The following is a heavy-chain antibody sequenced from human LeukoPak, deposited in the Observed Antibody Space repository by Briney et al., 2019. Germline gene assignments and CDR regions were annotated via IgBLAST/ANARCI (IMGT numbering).Heavy chain of an antibody. J-gene: IGHJ4*02. V-gene: IGHV4-39*07. CDR3: ARDHFRDIVATISS. Sequence: NPSETLSLTCTVSGGSISSSSYYWGWIRQPPGKGLEWIGSIYYSGSTYYNPSLKSRVTISVDTSKNQFSLKLSSVTAADTAVYYCARDHFRDIVATISSWGQGTLVTVSS. CDR1: GGSISSSSYY. D-gene: IGHD5-12*01. CDR2: IYYSGST.